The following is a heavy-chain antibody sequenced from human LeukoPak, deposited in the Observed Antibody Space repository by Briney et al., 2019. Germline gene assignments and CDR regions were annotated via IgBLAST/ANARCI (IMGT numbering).Heavy chain of an antibody. CDR2: IYYSGST. Sequence: SETLSLTCTVSGGSISSYYWSWIRQPPGKGLEWIGYIYYSGSTNYNPPLKSRVTISVDTSKNQFSLKLSSVTAADTAVYYCARDSSGVAGIDYWGQGTLVTVSS. D-gene: IGHD6-19*01. CDR3: ARDSSGVAGIDY. V-gene: IGHV4-59*01. CDR1: GGSISSYY. J-gene: IGHJ4*02.